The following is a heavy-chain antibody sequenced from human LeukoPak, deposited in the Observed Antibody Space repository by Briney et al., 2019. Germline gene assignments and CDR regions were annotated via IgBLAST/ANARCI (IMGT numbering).Heavy chain of an antibody. CDR2: IYSGGST. J-gene: IGHJ4*02. V-gene: IGHV3-53*01. CDR1: GFTVSSSY. Sequence: GGSLRLSCAASGFTVSSSYMSWVRHGPRTELEWISVIYSGGSTYYADSVRGRFTVSRDNSKSTLYLQMNSLRAVDTAVYYCARAPGPRAAADYWGQGTLVTVSS. D-gene: IGHD6-13*01. CDR3: ARAPGPRAAADY.